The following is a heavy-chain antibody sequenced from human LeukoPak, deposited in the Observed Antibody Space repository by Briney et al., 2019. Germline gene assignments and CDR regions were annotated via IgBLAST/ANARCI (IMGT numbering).Heavy chain of an antibody. CDR2: ISPDGRKK. J-gene: IGHJ3*02. Sequence: GGSLRLSCAASGFRFSDYNVHWVRQAPGGGLEWVAFISPDGRKKEYADSVKGRLTISRDNSKNTLYLQMNTLRAEDTAVYSCAREAPRLGQHSSDSSDAFDIWGHGTMVTVSS. D-gene: IGHD2-21*01. CDR3: AREAPRLGQHSSDSSDAFDI. CDR1: GFRFSDYN. V-gene: IGHV3-30*04.